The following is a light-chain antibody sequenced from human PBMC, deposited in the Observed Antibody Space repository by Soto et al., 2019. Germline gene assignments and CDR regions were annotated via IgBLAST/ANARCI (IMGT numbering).Light chain of an antibody. CDR3: QRYGNASWT. V-gene: IGKV1-27*01. CDR2: AAY. Sequence: DLQMTQSPSSLSASVGDRVTITCRASQDIGNSLAWFQQRPGKVPEILIYAAYTLPSGAPSRFSGSGSGTDVTLTVSSLQPEDVATYYCQRYGNASWTFGQGTKVAIK. CDR1: QDIGNS. J-gene: IGKJ1*01.